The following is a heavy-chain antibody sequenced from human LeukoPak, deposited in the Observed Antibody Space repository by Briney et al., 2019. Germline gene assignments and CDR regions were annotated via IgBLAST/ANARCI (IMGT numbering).Heavy chain of an antibody. D-gene: IGHD4-11*01. CDR3: ATTTVSDLGRWTIFNY. CDR1: GFILKNYW. Sequence: GGSLRVSCAASGFILKNYWMSWVCQAPGKGLEWVANIQPGGSESYYVDSVKGRFTISRDNADKSLYLQMNSLRDEDTAVYYCATTTVSDLGRWTIFNYWGQGTLVTVSS. V-gene: IGHV3-7*01. J-gene: IGHJ4*02. CDR2: IQPGGSES.